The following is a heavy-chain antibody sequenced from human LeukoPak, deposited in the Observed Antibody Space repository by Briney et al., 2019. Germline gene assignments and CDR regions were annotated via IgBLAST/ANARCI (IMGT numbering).Heavy chain of an antibody. V-gene: IGHV3-23*01. CDR3: AKWGDYDILTGYYVSDF. J-gene: IGHJ4*02. CDR1: GFIFRNYA. CDR2: ITGSGDTT. Sequence: QPGGSLRLSCAASGFIFRNYAMSWVRQAPGKGLEWVSAITGSGDTTYYADSVKGRFTISRDNSKNTLYVEMNTLRAEDTAVYYRAKWGDYDILTGYYVSDFWGQGTLVTVSS. D-gene: IGHD3-9*01.